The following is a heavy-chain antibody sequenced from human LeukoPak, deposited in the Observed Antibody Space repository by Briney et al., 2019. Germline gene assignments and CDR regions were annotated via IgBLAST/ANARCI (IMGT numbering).Heavy chain of an antibody. D-gene: IGHD6-6*01. CDR2: FDPEDGET. V-gene: IGHV1-24*01. Sequence: ASVKVSCKASGYTFTGYYMHWVRQAPGKGLEWMGGFDPEDGETIYAQKFQGRVTMTEDTSTDTAYMELSSLRSEDTAVYYCATDRSMNYYYGMDVWGQGTTVTVSS. CDR1: GYTFTGYY. J-gene: IGHJ6*02. CDR3: ATDRSMNYYYGMDV.